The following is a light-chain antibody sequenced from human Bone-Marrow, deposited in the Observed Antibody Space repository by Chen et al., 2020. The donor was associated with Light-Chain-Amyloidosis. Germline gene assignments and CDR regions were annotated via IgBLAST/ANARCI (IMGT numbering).Light chain of an antibody. V-gene: IGLV1-47*01. J-gene: IGLJ1*01. CDR1: SSNIXINH. CDR2: RXX. Sequence: SGXPGPRVTIXCSGASSNIXINHXYRYXPFPGXXPKXXIHRXXQRPXXVPXXXSAXXSGTSAFLAISGLRSEDEADYYCAAWDGSLSGYVFGTGTKVIVL. CDR3: AAWDGSLSGYV.